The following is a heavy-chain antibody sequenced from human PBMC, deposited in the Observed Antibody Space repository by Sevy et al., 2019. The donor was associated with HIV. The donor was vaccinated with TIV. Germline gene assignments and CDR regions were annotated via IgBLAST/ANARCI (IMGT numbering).Heavy chain of an antibody. J-gene: IGHJ4*02. CDR3: ARGVWAAAGVHYFDY. Sequence: SETLSLTCTVSGGSISSYYWSWIRQPPGKGLEWIGYIYYSGSTNYNPSLKSRVTISVDTSKNQFSLKLSSVTAADTAVYYCARGVWAAAGVHYFDYWGQGTLVTVSS. CDR2: IYYSGST. CDR1: GGSISSYY. V-gene: IGHV4-59*01. D-gene: IGHD6-13*01.